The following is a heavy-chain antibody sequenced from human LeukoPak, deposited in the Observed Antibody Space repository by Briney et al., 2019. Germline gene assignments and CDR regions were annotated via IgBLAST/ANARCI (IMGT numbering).Heavy chain of an antibody. Sequence: GASVKVSCKASGYTFTSYYMHWVRQAPGQGLEWMGRFIPIFGTANYAQKFQGRVTITTDESTSTAYMELSSLRSEDTAVYYCARDYYDSSGYYAFDIWGQGTMVTVSS. V-gene: IGHV1-69*05. CDR2: FIPIFGTA. J-gene: IGHJ3*02. D-gene: IGHD3-22*01. CDR1: GYTFTSYY. CDR3: ARDYYDSSGYYAFDI.